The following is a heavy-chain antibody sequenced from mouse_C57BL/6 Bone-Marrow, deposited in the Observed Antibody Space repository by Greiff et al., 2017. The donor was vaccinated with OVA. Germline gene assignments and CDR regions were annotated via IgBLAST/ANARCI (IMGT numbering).Heavy chain of an antibody. CDR1: GYAFSSYW. CDR2: IYPGDGDT. J-gene: IGHJ4*01. CDR3: ARFCAMDY. V-gene: IGHV1-80*01. Sequence: VKLVESGAELVKPGASVKISCKASGYAFSSYWMNWVKQRPGKGLEWIGQIYPGDGDTNYNGKFKGKATLTADKSSSTAYMQLSSLTSEDSAVYFCARFCAMDYWGQGTSVTVSS.